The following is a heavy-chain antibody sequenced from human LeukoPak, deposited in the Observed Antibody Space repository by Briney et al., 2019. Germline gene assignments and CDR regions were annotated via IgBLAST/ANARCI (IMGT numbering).Heavy chain of an antibody. D-gene: IGHD2-15*01. CDR2: IRSKANGYTT. J-gene: IGHJ3*02. Sequence: PGGSLRLSCAASGFTFSGSAMHWVRQASGKGLEWVGRIRSKANGYTTAYGASVEGRFTISRDDSQRATYVQMNSLKIEDTAVYYCTRLAGGDAFDIWGPGTMVTVSS. V-gene: IGHV3-73*01. CDR1: GFTFSGSA. CDR3: TRLAGGDAFDI.